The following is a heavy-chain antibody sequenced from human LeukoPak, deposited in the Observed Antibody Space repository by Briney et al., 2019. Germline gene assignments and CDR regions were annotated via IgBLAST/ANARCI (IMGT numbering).Heavy chain of an antibody. V-gene: IGHV3-23*01. CDR2: ISSSGGGT. CDR3: APFDIAAVGHFDY. Sequence: GGSLRLSCAASGFTFSSYAMSWVRQAPGKGLEWVSAISSSGGGTYYADSVKGRFTISRDNSKNTLYLQMNSLRAEDTAVYYCAPFDIAAVGHFDYWGQGTLVTVSS. D-gene: IGHD6-13*01. J-gene: IGHJ4*02. CDR1: GFTFSSYA.